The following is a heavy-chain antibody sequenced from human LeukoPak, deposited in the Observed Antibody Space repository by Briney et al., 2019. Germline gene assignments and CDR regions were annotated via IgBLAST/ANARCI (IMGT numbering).Heavy chain of an antibody. CDR3: ARAGGSTVSHSDY. D-gene: IGHD4-17*01. Sequence: GGSLRLSCAASGFTFSDFYMSWIRQAPGKGLEWVSYITSSGNTIYYADSVKGRFTISRDNAKNSLYLQMNSLRAEDTAVYYCARAGGSTVSHSDYWGQGTLVTVSS. CDR1: GFTFSDFY. J-gene: IGHJ4*02. CDR2: ITSSGNTI. V-gene: IGHV3-11*01.